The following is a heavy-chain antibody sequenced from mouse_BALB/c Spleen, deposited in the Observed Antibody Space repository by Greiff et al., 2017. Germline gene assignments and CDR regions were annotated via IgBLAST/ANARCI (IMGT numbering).Heavy chain of an antibody. V-gene: IGHV5-6-5*01. Sequence: EVKLMESGGGLVKPGGSLKLSCAASGFTFSSYAMSWVRQTPEKRLEWVASISSGGSTYYPDSVKGRFTISRDNARNILYLQMSSLRSEDTAMYYCARGNGNYHFDYWGQGTTLTVSS. J-gene: IGHJ2*01. CDR3: ARGNGNYHFDY. CDR2: ISSGGST. CDR1: GFTFSSYA. D-gene: IGHD2-1*01.